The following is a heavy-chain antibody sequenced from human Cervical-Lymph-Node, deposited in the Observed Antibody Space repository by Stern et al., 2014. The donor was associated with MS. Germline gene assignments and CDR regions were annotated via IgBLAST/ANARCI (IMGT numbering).Heavy chain of an antibody. CDR1: GYTFTSYG. CDR2: ISPYNGNT. Sequence: VHLVESGAEVKKPGASVKVSCRASGYTFTSYGISWVRQAPGQGLEWMGWISPYNGNTNYAQKFQGRVTMTTDTSTSTAYMELRSLISDDTAVYYCARDIYCSGGTCYFEFFDYWGQGTLVAVS. D-gene: IGHD2-15*01. V-gene: IGHV1-18*01. J-gene: IGHJ4*02. CDR3: ARDIYCSGGTCYFEFFDY.